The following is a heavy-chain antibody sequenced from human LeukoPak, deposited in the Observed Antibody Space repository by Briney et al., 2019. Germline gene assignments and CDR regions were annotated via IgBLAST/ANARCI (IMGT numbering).Heavy chain of an antibody. D-gene: IGHD4-17*01. CDR1: GFTFSSYY. CDR2: IQQDGSEK. Sequence: GGSLRLSCAASGFTFSSYYMSWVRQAPGKGLEWVASIQQDGSEKYYVDPVKGRFTISRDNAKNSLYLQMNSLRAEDTAVYYCAKMGGDYGDYLGYWGQGTLVTVSS. V-gene: IGHV3-7*03. CDR3: AKMGGDYGDYLGY. J-gene: IGHJ4*02.